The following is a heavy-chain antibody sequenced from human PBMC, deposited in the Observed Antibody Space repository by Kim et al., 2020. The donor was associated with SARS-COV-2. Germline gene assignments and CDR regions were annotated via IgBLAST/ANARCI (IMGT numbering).Heavy chain of an antibody. J-gene: IGHJ4*02. D-gene: IGHD6-6*01. CDR1: GFTFSSYV. CDR3: VKERKYSSSPRTYFDY. CDR2: ISSNGGST. V-gene: IGHV3-64D*09. Sequence: GGSLRLSCSASGFTFSSYVMHWVRQAPGKGLEYVSAISSNGGSTYYADSVKGRFTISRDNSKNTLYLQMSSLRAEDTAVYYCVKERKYSSSPRTYFDYWGQGTLVTVSS.